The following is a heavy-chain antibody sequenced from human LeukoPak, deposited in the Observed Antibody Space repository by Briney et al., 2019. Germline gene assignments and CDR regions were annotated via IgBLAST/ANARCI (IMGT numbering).Heavy chain of an antibody. CDR2: ISDIGSI. Sequence: SETLSLTCTVSGGSISSYYWSWIRQPPGKGLEWIAYISDIGSINYNPSLKSRVTISLETSKNQFSLKLSSVTAADTAVYYCARVNSSWPRRGWFDPWGQGTLVTVSS. D-gene: IGHD6-13*01. V-gene: IGHV4-59*12. CDR3: ARVNSSWPRRGWFDP. J-gene: IGHJ5*02. CDR1: GGSISSYY.